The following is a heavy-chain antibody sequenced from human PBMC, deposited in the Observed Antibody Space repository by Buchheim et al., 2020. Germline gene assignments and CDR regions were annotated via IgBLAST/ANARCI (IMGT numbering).Heavy chain of an antibody. J-gene: IGHJ4*02. Sequence: QVQLQQWGAGLLKPSETLSLTCAVYGGSFSGYYWSWIRQPPGKGLEWIGEINHSGSTNYNPALKSRVTITVDTSKNQFSLKLSSVTAADTAVYYCARGRGFWSSGARFDYWGQGTL. CDR1: GGSFSGYY. V-gene: IGHV4-34*01. D-gene: IGHD6-19*01. CDR2: INHSGST. CDR3: ARGRGFWSSGARFDY.